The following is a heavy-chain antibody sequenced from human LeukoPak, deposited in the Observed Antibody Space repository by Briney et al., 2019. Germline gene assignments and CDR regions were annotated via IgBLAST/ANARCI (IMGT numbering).Heavy chain of an antibody. J-gene: IGHJ4*02. CDR3: ARNIAVAVVY. V-gene: IGHV4-61*02. CDR2: IYTSGTS. Sequence: SETLSLTCVVSGGSISSGDYYWNWIRQPAGKGLQWIGRIYTSGTSNYNPSLESRVTISIDTSKNQFSLKLSSVTAADTAVYYCARNIAVAVVYWGQGTLVTVSS. D-gene: IGHD6-19*01. CDR1: GGSISSGDYY.